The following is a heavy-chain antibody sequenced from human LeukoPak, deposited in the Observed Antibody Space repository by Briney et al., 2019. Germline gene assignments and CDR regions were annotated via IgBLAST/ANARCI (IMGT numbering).Heavy chain of an antibody. J-gene: IGHJ4*02. D-gene: IGHD2-2*01. CDR2: VYYGGST. V-gene: IGHV4-30-4*01. CDR1: GGSISSGDYY. CDR3: ARGGCSSTSCSLAY. Sequence: QSSETLSLTCTVSGGSISSGDYYWSWIRQPPGRGLELIGYVYYGGSTYYSPSLKSRITMSIDASKNQFSLQLSSVTAADTALYYCARGGCSSTSCSLAYWGQGTLVTVSS.